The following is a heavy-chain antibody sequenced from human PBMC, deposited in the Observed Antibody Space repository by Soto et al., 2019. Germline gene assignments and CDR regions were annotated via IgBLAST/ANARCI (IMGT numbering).Heavy chain of an antibody. CDR1: GFTFSEYS. Sequence: GGSLRLSCSASGFTFSEYSMHWVRQAPGKGLQYVSTISSDGDITYYAYSVKGRFTISRDNTKNSLYLQMNSLRVEDTAVYYCARAYSSAWYLWFDPWGQGTLVTVSS. J-gene: IGHJ5*02. CDR2: ISSDGDIT. V-gene: IGHV3-64*04. CDR3: ARAYSSAWYLWFDP. D-gene: IGHD6-19*01.